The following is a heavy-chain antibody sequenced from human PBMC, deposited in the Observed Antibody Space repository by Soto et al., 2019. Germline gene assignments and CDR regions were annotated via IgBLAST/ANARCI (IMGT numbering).Heavy chain of an antibody. Sequence: GGSMATSRAASGFTLRIRAISGIRKAPGKGLEWVSAISGSGGSTYYADSVKGRFTISRDNSKNTLYLQMNSLRAEDTAVYYCAKSGSTSPNYYYGMDVWGQGTTVT. V-gene: IGHV3-23*01. CDR3: AKSGSTSPNYYYGMDV. D-gene: IGHD2-2*01. CDR1: GFTLRIRA. J-gene: IGHJ6*02. CDR2: ISGSGGST.